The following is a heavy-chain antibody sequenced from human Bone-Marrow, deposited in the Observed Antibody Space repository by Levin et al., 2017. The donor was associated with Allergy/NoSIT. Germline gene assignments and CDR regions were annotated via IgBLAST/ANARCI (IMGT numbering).Heavy chain of an antibody. Sequence: GGSLRLSCKASGYTFTGYYMHWVRQAPGQGLEWMGRINPNSGGTNYAQKFQGRVTMTRDTSISTAYMELSRLRSDDTAVYYCASPIGAAAAHRRGWYFDLWGRGTLVTVSS. J-gene: IGHJ2*01. V-gene: IGHV1-2*06. CDR2: INPNSGGT. CDR3: ASPIGAAAAHRRGWYFDL. D-gene: IGHD6-13*01. CDR1: GYTFTGYY.